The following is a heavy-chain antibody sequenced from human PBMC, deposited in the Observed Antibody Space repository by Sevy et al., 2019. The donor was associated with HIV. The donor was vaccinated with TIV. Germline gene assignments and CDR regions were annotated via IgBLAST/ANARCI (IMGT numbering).Heavy chain of an antibody. V-gene: IGHV4-59*01. CDR2: IYYNGTT. J-gene: IGHJ4*02. CDR1: GGSFNDFY. CDR3: ARGKVLFDH. Sequence: SKTLSLTCTVSGGSFNDFYWSWIRQSPGRGLEWIGYIYYNGTTNSNPSLRRRVTISAQTSKSQISLRLNSVTAADTAVYYCARGKVLFDHWGQGIVVTVSS.